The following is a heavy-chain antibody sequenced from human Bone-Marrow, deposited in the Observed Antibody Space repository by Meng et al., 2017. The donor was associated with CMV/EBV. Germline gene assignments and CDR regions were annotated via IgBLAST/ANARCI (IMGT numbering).Heavy chain of an antibody. Sequence: ASVKVSCKASGYTFTSYYIHWVRQAPGQGLEWMGIINPSGGSTSYAQKFQGRVTMTRDTSTSTVYMELSSLRSEDTAVYYCARDVYSYGSSVITMVRGVTIYYYYGMDVWGQGTTVTVSS. CDR1: GYTFTSYY. J-gene: IGHJ6*02. CDR2: INPSGGST. CDR3: ARDVYSYGSSVITMVRGVTIYYYYGMDV. V-gene: IGHV1-46*01. D-gene: IGHD3-10*01.